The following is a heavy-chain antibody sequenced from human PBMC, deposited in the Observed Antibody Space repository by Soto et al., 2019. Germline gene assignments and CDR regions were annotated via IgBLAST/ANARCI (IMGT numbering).Heavy chain of an antibody. J-gene: IGHJ4*02. D-gene: IGHD5-18*01. V-gene: IGHV4-61*01. Sequence: SETLSLTCTVSGGSVSSGSYYWSWIRQPPGKGLEWIGYIYYSGGTNYNPSLKSRVTISVDTSKNQFSLKLSSVTAADTAVYYCARGGGVTATFDYWGQGTLVTVSS. CDR2: IYYSGGT. CDR1: GGSVSSGSYY. CDR3: ARGGGVTATFDY.